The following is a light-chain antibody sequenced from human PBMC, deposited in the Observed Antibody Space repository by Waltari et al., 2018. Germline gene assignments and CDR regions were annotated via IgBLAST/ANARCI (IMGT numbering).Light chain of an antibody. J-gene: IGLJ2*01. CDR3: LSPETRGSWV. Sequence: SYELTQSPSVSLSPGQTARITCSGDALPKKYAYWYQKKPGQAPVLIIFKDRERPSGIPGRFSCSTAGTTVTLTITGVQAEDEADYYCLSPETRGSWVFGGGTKLTVL. V-gene: IGLV3-25*03. CDR1: ALPKKY. CDR2: KDR.